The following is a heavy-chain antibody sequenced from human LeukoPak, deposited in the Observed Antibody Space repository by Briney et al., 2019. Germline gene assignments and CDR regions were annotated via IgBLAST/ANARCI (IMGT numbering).Heavy chain of an antibody. CDR3: AKGKQWLVQRALLN. J-gene: IGHJ4*02. V-gene: IGHV3-23*01. Sequence: SGGSLRLSCAASGFTFSSYAMSWVRQAPGKGLEWVSAISGSGGSTYYADSAKGRFTISRDNSKNTLYLQMNSLRAEDTAVYYCAKGKQWLVQRALLNWGQGTLVTVSS. CDR2: ISGSGGST. CDR1: GFTFSSYA. D-gene: IGHD6-19*01.